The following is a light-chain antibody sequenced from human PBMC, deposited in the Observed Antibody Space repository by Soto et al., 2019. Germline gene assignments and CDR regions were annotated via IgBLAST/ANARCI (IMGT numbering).Light chain of an antibody. J-gene: IGKJ3*01. CDR2: GAS. CDR1: QSVSSSY. CDR3: QQYGSSHRVT. V-gene: IGKV3-20*01. Sequence: EIVLMQSPGTLSLSPGERATLSCRASQSVSSSYLAWYQQKPGQAPRLLIYGASSRATGIPDRFSGSGSGTDFTLTISRLEPEDFAVYYCQQYGSSHRVTFGPGTKVDIK.